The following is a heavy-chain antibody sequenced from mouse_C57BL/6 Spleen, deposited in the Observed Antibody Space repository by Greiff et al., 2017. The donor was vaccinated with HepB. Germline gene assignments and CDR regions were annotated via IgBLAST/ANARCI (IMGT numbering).Heavy chain of an antibody. CDR1: GFTFSSYT. J-gene: IGHJ3*01. CDR2: ISGGGGNT. Sequence: EVMLVESGGGLVKPGGSLKLSCAASGFTFSSYTMSWVRQTPEKRLEWVATISGGGGNTYYPDSVKGRFTISRDNAKNTLYLQMSSLRSEDTALYYCARQGALYYGNSFAYWGQGTLVTVSA. CDR3: ARQGALYYGNSFAY. D-gene: IGHD2-1*01. V-gene: IGHV5-9*01.